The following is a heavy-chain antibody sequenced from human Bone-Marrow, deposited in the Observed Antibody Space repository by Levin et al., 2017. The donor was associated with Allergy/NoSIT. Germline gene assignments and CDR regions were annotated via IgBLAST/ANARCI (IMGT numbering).Heavy chain of an antibody. Sequence: RPSETLSLTCAVSGGSISSSNWWSWVRQPPGKGLEWIGEIYHSGSTNYNPSLKSRVTISVDKSKNQFSLKLSSVTAADTAVYYCARDRGSLQKNRYFDYWGQGTLVTVSS. V-gene: IGHV4-4*02. D-gene: IGHD1-26*01. CDR2: IYHSGST. CDR3: ARDRGSLQKNRYFDY. CDR1: GGSISSSNW. J-gene: IGHJ4*02.